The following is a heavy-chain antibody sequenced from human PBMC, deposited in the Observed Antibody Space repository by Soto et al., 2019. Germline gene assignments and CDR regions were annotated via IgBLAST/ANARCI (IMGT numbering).Heavy chain of an antibody. CDR2: MSGSSSYI. CDR1: GIHFSDYT. D-gene: IGHD2-8*01. CDR3: ATTYGQSYYYYGMDI. J-gene: IGHJ6*02. Sequence: EVQLVESGGGLVKPGVSLRLSCATSGIHFSDYTMNWVRQAPGKGLEWVSCMSGSSSYIYYADSVKGRFTISRDNATNTLFLHMDIRGAEATAVYYCATTYGQSYYYYGMDIWGQGTTVTVSS. V-gene: IGHV3-21*01.